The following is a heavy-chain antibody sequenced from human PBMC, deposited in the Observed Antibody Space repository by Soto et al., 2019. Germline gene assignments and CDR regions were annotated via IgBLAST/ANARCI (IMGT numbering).Heavy chain of an antibody. CDR3: AKTKFRGVVVNV. J-gene: IGHJ6*02. CDR1: GFTFSSYA. CDR2: ISNSGST. D-gene: IGHD3-10*01. V-gene: IGHV3-23*01. Sequence: EVQLLESGGGLVQPGGSLRLSCAASGFTFSSYAMYWVRQAPGKGLEWVSTISNSGSTYYADSVEGRFTISRDNSKNTLYLQMNGLRAEDTAVYYCAKTKFRGVVVNVWGQGTTVTVSS.